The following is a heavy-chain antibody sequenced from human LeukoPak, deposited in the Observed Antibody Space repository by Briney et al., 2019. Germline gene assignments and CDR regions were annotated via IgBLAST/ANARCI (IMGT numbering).Heavy chain of an antibody. V-gene: IGHV1-2*02. CDR1: GYTFTGYY. J-gene: IGHJ4*02. CDR3: ARSSRYNIWTGYPY. Sequence: ASVKVSCKASGYTFTGYYMHWVRQAPGQGLEWMGWINANSGGTNYAQKFQGRVTMTRDTSISTAYMELSRLRSDDTAVYYCARSSRYNIWTGYPYWGQGTLVTVSP. D-gene: IGHD3-9*01. CDR2: INANSGGT.